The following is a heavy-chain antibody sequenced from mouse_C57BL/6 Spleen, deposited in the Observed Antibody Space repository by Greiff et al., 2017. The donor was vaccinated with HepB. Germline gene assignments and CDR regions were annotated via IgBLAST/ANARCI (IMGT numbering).Heavy chain of an antibody. CDR2: IYPGDGDT. V-gene: IGHV1-80*01. D-gene: IGHD1-1*01. J-gene: IGHJ1*03. CDR1: GYAFSSYW. Sequence: QVQLKQSGAELVKPGASVKISCKASGYAFSSYWMNWVKQRPGKGLEWIGQIYPGDGDTNYNGKFKGKATLTADKSSSTAYMQLSSLTSEDSAVYFCARGTVVNWYFDVWGTGTTVTVSS. CDR3: ARGTVVNWYFDV.